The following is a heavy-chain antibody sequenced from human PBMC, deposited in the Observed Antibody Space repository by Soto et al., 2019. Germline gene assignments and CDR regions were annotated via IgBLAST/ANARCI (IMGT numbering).Heavy chain of an antibody. CDR1: GFTCSSYA. Sequence: EVQLLESGGGLVQPGGSLRLSCAASGFTCSSYAMTWVRQAPGKGLEWVSSISGRCNTTYYADSVKGRFTISRDSSNNTLYLQMNSLRPEDTAVYYCAKARGRSWYEDYWGQGTLVTVSS. D-gene: IGHD6-13*01. CDR2: ISGRCNTT. CDR3: AKARGRSWYEDY. V-gene: IGHV3-23*01. J-gene: IGHJ4*02.